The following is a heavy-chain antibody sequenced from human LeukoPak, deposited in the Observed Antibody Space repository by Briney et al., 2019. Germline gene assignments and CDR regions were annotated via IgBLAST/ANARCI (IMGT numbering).Heavy chain of an antibody. D-gene: IGHD1-26*01. CDR2: INPNSGGT. J-gene: IGHJ4*02. V-gene: IGHV1-2*02. CDR1: GYTFTGYY. Sequence: ASVKVSCKASGYTFTGYYMHWVRQAPGQGLEWMGWINPNSGGTNYAQKFQCRVTMTRDPSISPAYMELSRLSSDDTAVYYCARVEGGTFDYWGQGTLVTVSS. CDR3: ARVEGGTFDY.